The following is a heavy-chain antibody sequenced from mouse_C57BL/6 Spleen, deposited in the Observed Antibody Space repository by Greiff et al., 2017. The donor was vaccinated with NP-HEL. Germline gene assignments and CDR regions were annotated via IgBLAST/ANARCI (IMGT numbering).Heavy chain of an antibody. CDR1: GFTFSDYG. V-gene: IGHV5-17*01. CDR2: ISSDSSTI. D-gene: IGHD2-3*01. Sequence: EVMLVESGGGLVKPGGSLKLSCAASGFTFSDYGMHWVRQAPEKGLEWVAYISSDSSTIYYADTVKGRFTISRGNAKNTLFLQMTSLRSEDTAMYYCARWGGLLRFYYFDYWGQGTTLTVSS. CDR3: ARWGGLLRFYYFDY. J-gene: IGHJ2*01.